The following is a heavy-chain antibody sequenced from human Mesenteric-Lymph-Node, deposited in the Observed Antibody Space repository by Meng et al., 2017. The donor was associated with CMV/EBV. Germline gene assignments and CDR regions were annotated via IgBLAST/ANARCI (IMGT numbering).Heavy chain of an antibody. D-gene: IGHD4-23*01. Sequence: GESLKISCQGSGYSFTTYWIGWVRQMPGKRLEWMGIIYPGDSDSRYTPSFQGQATISADKSISTAYLQWSSLKASDTAMYYCARLTPDYGMDVWGQGTTVTVSS. CDR1: GYSFTTYW. V-gene: IGHV5-51*01. CDR2: IYPGDSDS. J-gene: IGHJ6*02. CDR3: ARLTPDYGMDV.